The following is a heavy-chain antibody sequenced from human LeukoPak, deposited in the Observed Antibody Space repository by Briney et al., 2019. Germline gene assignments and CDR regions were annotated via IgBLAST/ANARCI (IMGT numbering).Heavy chain of an antibody. CDR1: GGSIRSSYYY. Sequence: SPSETLSLTCTVSGGSIRSSYYYWGWIRQPPGKGLEWIGSIYYSGSTYYNPSLKSRVTISVATPKNQFSLKLNSVTDADTAVYYCARVLWFGDHSRFDPWGQGTLVTVSS. CDR3: ARVLWFGDHSRFDP. CDR2: IYYSGST. J-gene: IGHJ5*02. V-gene: IGHV4-39*01. D-gene: IGHD3-10*01.